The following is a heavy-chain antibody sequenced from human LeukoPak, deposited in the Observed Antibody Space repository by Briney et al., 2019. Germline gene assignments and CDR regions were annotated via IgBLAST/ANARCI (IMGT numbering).Heavy chain of an antibody. CDR3: DNGYSYVRTY. CDR1: GFTFSDYY. V-gene: IGHV3-11*01. CDR2: MSSSGSII. Sequence: GGSLRLSCAASGFTFSDYYMSWIRQAPGKGLEWLSYMSSSGSIIWYADSVKGRFTIPRDNAKNSLYLQMNSLRAEDTAVYYCDNGYSYVRTYWGQGTLVTVSS. D-gene: IGHD5-18*01. J-gene: IGHJ4*02.